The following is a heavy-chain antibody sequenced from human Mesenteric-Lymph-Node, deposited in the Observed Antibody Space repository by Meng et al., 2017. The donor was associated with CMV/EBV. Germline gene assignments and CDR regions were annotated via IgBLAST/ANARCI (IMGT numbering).Heavy chain of an antibody. Sequence: SVKVSCKASGGTFSSYAISWVRQAPGQGLEWMGGIIPILGIANYAQKFQGRVTITADKSTSTAYMELSSLRSEDTAVYYCARPLRITIFGVVTDRYYYYGMDVWGQGTTVTVSS. V-gene: IGHV1-69*10. D-gene: IGHD3-3*01. CDR1: GGTFSSYA. J-gene: IGHJ6*02. CDR2: IIPILGIA. CDR3: ARPLRITIFGVVTDRYYYYGMDV.